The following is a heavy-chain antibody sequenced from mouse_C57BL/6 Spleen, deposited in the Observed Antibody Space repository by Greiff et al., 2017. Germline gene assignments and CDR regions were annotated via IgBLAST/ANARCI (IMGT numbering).Heavy chain of an antibody. V-gene: IGHV1-82*01. CDR3: ARGGYDYPYYYAMDY. Sequence: VQLQQSGPELVKPGASVKISCKASGYAFSSSWMNWVKQRPGKGLEWIGRIYPGDGDTNYNGKFKGKATLTADKSSSTAYMQLSSLTSEDSAVYFCARGGYDYPYYYAMDYWGQGTSVTVSS. CDR1: GYAFSSSW. J-gene: IGHJ4*01. D-gene: IGHD2-4*01. CDR2: IYPGDGDT.